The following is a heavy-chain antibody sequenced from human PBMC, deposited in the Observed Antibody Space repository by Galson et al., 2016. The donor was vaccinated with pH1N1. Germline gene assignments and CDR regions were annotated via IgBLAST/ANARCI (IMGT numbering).Heavy chain of an antibody. CDR1: GDSVSSNSAA. D-gene: IGHD6-19*01. J-gene: IGHJ4*02. V-gene: IGHV6-1*01. Sequence: CAISGDSVSSNSAAWNWIRQSPSRGLEWLGRTYYRSKWFYNYAVSVQGRITINPDTSKNQFSLQLNSVTPEDTAVYYCARHSPGRAVGVVDCWGQGTLVTVSS. CDR3: ARHSPGRAVGVVDC. CDR2: TYYRSKWFY.